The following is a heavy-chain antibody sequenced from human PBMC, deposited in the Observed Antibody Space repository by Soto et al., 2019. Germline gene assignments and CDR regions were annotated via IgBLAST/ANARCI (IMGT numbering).Heavy chain of an antibody. Sequence: PGGSLRLSCAASGFTFSSYGMHWVRQAPGKGLEWVAVISYDGSNKYYADSVKGRFTISRDNSKNTLYLQMNSLRAEDTAVYYCAKAYYGGNSLDYWGQGTLVTVSS. CDR1: GFTFSSYG. CDR3: AKAYYGGNSLDY. D-gene: IGHD4-17*01. CDR2: ISYDGSNK. J-gene: IGHJ4*02. V-gene: IGHV3-30*18.